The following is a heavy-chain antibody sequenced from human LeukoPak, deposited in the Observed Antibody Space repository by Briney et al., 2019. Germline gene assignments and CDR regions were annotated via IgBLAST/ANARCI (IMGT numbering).Heavy chain of an antibody. CDR2: IKQDGSEK. Sequence: SCKVSGYTLTELSMHWVRQAPGKGLEWVANIKQDGSEKYYVDSVKGRFTISRGNAKNSLYLQMNSLRAEDTAVYYCASISGQWDDYWGQGTLVTVSS. CDR1: GYTLTELS. J-gene: IGHJ4*02. V-gene: IGHV3-7*01. D-gene: IGHD1-26*01. CDR3: ASISGQWDDY.